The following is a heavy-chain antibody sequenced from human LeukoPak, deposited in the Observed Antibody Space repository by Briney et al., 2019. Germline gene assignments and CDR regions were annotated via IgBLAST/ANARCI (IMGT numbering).Heavy chain of an antibody. J-gene: IGHJ4*02. CDR1: GGTFSSYA. CDR3: ARESDTARVTFDY. Sequence: SVKVSCKASGGTFSSYAISWVRQAPGQGLEWMGRIIPIFGIANYAQKFQGRVTITADKSTSTAYMELSSLRSEDTAVYYCARESDTARVTFDYWGQGTLVTVSS. V-gene: IGHV1-69*04. D-gene: IGHD5-18*01. CDR2: IIPIFGIA.